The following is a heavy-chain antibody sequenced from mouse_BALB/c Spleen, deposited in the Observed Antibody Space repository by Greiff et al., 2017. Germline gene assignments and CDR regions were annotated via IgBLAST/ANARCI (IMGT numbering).Heavy chain of an antibody. CDR1: GYTFTSYT. V-gene: IGHV1-4*01. CDR2: INPSTGYT. CDR3: ARRNYFDY. Sequence: QVQLKESGAELARPGASVKMSCKASGYTFTSYTMHWVKQRPGQGLEWIGYINPSTGYTEYNQKFKDKATLTADKSSSTAYMQLSSLTSEDSAVYYCARRNYFDYWGQGTTLTVSS. J-gene: IGHJ2*01.